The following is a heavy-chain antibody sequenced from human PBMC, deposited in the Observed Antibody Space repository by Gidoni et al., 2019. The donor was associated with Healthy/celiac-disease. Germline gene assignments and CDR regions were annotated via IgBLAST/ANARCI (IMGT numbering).Heavy chain of an antibody. D-gene: IGHD2-15*01. CDR3: ARVGRPYYYMDV. Sequence: EVQLVESGGGLVQPGGSLRLSCAASGFTFSSYDMHWVRQATGKGLEWVSAIGTAGDTYYPGSVKGRFTISRENAKNSLYLQMNSLRAGDTAVYYCARVGRPYYYMDVWGKGTTVTVSS. CDR1: GFTFSSYD. V-gene: IGHV3-13*04. J-gene: IGHJ6*03. CDR2: IGTAGDT.